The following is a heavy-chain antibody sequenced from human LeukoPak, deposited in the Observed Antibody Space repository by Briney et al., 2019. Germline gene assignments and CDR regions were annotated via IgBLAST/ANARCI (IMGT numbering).Heavy chain of an antibody. V-gene: IGHV4-28*03. CDR3: AREPVPGPYSGSYSDY. J-gene: IGHJ4*02. CDR2: IYYSGNT. Sequence: SDTLSLTCAVSGYSISNTDWWGWIRQPPGEGLEWIGSIYYSGNTNYNPSLKSRVTMSLDTSKNQFSLKLSSVTAADTAVYYCAREPVPGPYSGSYSDYWGQGTLVTVSS. D-gene: IGHD1-26*01. CDR1: GYSISNTDW.